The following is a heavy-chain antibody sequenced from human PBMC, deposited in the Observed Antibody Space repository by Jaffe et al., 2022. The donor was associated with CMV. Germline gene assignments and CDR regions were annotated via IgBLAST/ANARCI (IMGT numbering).Heavy chain of an antibody. D-gene: IGHD3-10*01. V-gene: IGHV1-2*02. CDR2: INPNNGGT. CDR1: GYTFTGYY. J-gene: IGHJ4*02. Sequence: QVQLVQSGAEVKKPGASVKVSCKASGYTFTGYYMHWVRQAPGQGLEWMGWINPNNGGTNYAQKFQGRVTMTRDTSLTTAYMDLSRLTSDDTAVYYCAADWGDGPDYWGQGTLVTVSS. CDR3: AADWGDGPDY.